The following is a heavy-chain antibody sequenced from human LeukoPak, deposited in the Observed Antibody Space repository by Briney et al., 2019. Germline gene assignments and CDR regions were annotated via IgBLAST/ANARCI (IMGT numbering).Heavy chain of an antibody. CDR2: FDPEDGET. J-gene: IGHJ4*02. CDR3: ATVGITIFGLDESVLYDY. D-gene: IGHD3-3*01. CDR1: GYTLTELS. V-gene: IGHV1-24*01. Sequence: ASVKVSCKVSGYTLTELSMHWVRQAPGKGLEWMGGFDPEDGETIYAQKFQGRVTMTEDTSTDTAYMELSSLRSEDTAVYYCATVGITIFGLDESVLYDYWGQGTLVTVSS.